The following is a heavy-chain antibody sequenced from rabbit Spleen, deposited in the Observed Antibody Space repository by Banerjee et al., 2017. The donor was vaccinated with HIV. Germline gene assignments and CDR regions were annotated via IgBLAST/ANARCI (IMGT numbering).Heavy chain of an antibody. CDR2: VAAGVSLTS. CDR3: ARDSGTSFSSYGMDL. J-gene: IGHJ6*01. Sequence: QSLEESGGDLVKPGASLTLTYTASGFSFTYIDYLCWVRQPPGKGPEWIACVAAGVSLTSYYATWAKCRFTISKTSSTTVTLQMTSLTAADTATYFCARDSGTSFSSYGMDLWGQGTLVTVS. D-gene: IGHD8-1*01. V-gene: IGHV1S40*01. CDR1: GFSFTYIDY.